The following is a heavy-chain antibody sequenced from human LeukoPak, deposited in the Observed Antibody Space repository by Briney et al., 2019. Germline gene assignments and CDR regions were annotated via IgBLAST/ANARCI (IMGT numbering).Heavy chain of an antibody. J-gene: IGHJ4*02. Sequence: GGSLRLSCAASGFTFSDYFMSWIRQAPGKGLEWVSYISTSGSTIYYADSVKGRFTISRDNAKNSLYLQMNSLRAEDTAVYYCARVLPYSSSSGDYWGQGTLVTVSS. D-gene: IGHD6-6*01. CDR1: GFTFSDYF. CDR2: ISTSGSTI. CDR3: ARVLPYSSSSGDY. V-gene: IGHV3-11*04.